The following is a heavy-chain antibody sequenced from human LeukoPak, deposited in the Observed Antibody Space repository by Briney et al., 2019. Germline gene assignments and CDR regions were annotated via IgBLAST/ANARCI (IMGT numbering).Heavy chain of an antibody. V-gene: IGHV1-8*01. CDR3: AHLLASPKGRKFDP. CDR1: GYTFTSYD. D-gene: IGHD3-10*01. CDR2: MNPNSGNT. J-gene: IGHJ5*02. Sequence: ASVKLSCKASGYTFTSYDINWVRQATGQGLEWMGWMNPNSGNTGYAQKFQGRVTMTRNTSISTAYMELSSLRSEDTAVYYCAHLLASPKGRKFDPWGQGTLVTVSS.